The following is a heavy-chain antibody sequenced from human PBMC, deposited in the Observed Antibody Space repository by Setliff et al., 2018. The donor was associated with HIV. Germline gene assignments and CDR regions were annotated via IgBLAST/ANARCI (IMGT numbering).Heavy chain of an antibody. CDR1: GGSFSGYY. CDR2: IYYSGST. V-gene: IGHV4-59*04. J-gene: IGHJ4*02. CDR3: IIAYSSGWLAPMGFDS. Sequence: PSETLSLTCSVSGGSFSGYYWSWIRQPPGKGLEWIGYIYYSGSTYYNPSLKTRVTISVDGSKNQFSLKLKSVTAADTAVYYCIIAYSSGWLAPMGFDSWGQGTLVTVSS. D-gene: IGHD6-19*01.